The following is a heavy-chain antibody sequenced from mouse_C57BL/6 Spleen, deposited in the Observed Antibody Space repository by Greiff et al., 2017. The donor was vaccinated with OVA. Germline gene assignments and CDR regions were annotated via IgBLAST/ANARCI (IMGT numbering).Heavy chain of an antibody. V-gene: IGHV1-55*01. D-gene: IGHD4-1*01. CDR2: IYPGSGST. CDR3: ARELGRAMDY. J-gene: IGHJ4*01. Sequence: QVQLKQPGAELVKPGASVKMSCKASGYTFTSYRITWVKQRPGQGLEWIGDIYPGSGSTNYNEKFKSKATLTVDTSSSTAYMQLSSLTSEDSAVYYCARELGRAMDYWGQGTSVTVSS. CDR1: GYTFTSYR.